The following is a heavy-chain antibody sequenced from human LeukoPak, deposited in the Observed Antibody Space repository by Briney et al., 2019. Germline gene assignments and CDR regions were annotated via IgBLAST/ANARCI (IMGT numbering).Heavy chain of an antibody. J-gene: IGHJ4*02. CDR2: IRYDGSNK. V-gene: IGHV3-30*02. D-gene: IGHD6-19*01. Sequence: GGSLRLSCAASGFTFSGYGMHWVRRAPGKGLEWVAFIRYDGSNKYYADSVKGRFTISRDNSKNTLYLQMNSLRAEDTAVYYCAKPEYSSGPPPDWGQGTLVTVSS. CDR3: AKPEYSSGPPPD. CDR1: GFTFSGYG.